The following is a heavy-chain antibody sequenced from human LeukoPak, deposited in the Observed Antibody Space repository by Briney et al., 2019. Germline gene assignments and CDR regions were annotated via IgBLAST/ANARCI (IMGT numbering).Heavy chain of an antibody. CDR3: AGPTSGQSFDI. D-gene: IGHD6-19*01. J-gene: IGHJ3*02. V-gene: IGHV3-11*03. Sequence: PGGSLRLSCAASGFTFSDHYMRWLRQAPGKGLEWVSYISTSGVYTNYADSVKGRFTISRDDAKNTLYLQMNSLRVEDTAVYYCAGPTSGQSFDIWGQGTMVTVSS. CDR1: GFTFSDHY. CDR2: ISTSGVYT.